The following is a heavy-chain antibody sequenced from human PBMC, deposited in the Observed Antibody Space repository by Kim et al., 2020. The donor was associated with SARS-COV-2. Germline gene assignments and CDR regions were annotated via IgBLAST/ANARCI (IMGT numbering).Heavy chain of an antibody. Sequence: GGSLRLSCAGSGFLFAGYAMNWVRQAPGKGLEWVAGISGSGGTTYYAGSVKGRFTISRDNSKNTLHLQMNGLTAEDMAVYDCAKGPYHYGSGSYLDDWG. J-gene: IGHJ4*01. V-gene: IGHV3-23*01. CDR1: GFLFAGYA. CDR3: AKGPYHYGSGSYLDD. D-gene: IGHD3-10*01. CDR2: ISGSGGTT.